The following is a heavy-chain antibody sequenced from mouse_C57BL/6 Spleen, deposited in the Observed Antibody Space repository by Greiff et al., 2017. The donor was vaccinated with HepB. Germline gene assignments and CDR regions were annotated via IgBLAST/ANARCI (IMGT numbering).Heavy chain of an antibody. Sequence: DVKLVESGGGLVKPGGSLKLSCAASGFTFSSYTMSWVRQTPEKRLEWVATISGGGGNTYSPDSVKGRFTISSDNAKNTLYLQMSSLRSEDTALYYCARRGPYYSNYVYWYVDVWGTGTTVTVAS. CDR1: GFTFSSYT. V-gene: IGHV5-9*01. D-gene: IGHD2-5*01. CDR3: ARRGPYYSNYVYWYVDV. J-gene: IGHJ1*03. CDR2: ISGGGGNT.